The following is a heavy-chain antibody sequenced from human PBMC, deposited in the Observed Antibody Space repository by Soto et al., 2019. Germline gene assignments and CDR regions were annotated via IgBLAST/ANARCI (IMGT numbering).Heavy chain of an antibody. Sequence: QVQLVESGGGVVQPGRSLRLSCAASGFTFSSYAMHWVRQAPGKGLEWVAVISYDGSNKYYADSVKGRFTISRDNSKNTLYLQMNSLRAEDTAVYYLAKAARTDYGDYAPYYFDYWGLGTLVTVSS. V-gene: IGHV3-30-3*01. CDR1: GFTFSSYA. CDR3: AKAARTDYGDYAPYYFDY. D-gene: IGHD4-17*01. J-gene: IGHJ4*02. CDR2: ISYDGSNK.